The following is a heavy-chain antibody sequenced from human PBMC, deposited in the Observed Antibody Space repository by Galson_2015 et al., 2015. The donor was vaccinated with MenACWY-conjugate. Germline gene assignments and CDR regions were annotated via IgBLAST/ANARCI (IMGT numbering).Heavy chain of an antibody. Sequence: SLRLSCAASGFTFSSYTMSWLRQAPGKGLDWVSAIVGSGGSTYYADSVKGRFTISRDNSKNTLYLQMNSLRAEDTAVYYCAKGDRSSGWNIWGQGTMVTVSS. CDR1: GFTFSSYT. CDR2: IVGSGGST. J-gene: IGHJ3*02. D-gene: IGHD6-19*01. V-gene: IGHV3-23*01. CDR3: AKGDRSSGWNI.